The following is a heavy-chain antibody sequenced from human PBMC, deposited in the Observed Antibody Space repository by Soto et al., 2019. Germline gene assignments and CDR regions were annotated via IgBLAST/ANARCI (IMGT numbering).Heavy chain of an antibody. CDR3: ARLKDSSFDC. CDR1: GYSFTSDW. D-gene: IGHD4-4*01. V-gene: IGHV5-51*01. J-gene: IGHJ4*02. Sequence: PGESLKISCKASGYSFTSDWVGWVRQMPGKGLEWMGTIYPGDSDTRYSPSFQGQVTITADKSISTAYLQWSSLKASDSAMYYCARLKDSSFDCWGQGTLVTVSS. CDR2: IYPGDSDT.